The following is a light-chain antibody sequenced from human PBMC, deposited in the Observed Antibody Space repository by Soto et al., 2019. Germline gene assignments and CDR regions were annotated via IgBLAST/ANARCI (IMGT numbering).Light chain of an antibody. CDR3: QSYDSSLSALYV. J-gene: IGLJ1*01. V-gene: IGLV1-40*01. CDR2: GNS. Sequence: QSVLTQPPSVSGAPGPRVTISCTGGSSNIEAGYDVHWYQQLPGTAPKLLIYGNSNRPSGVPDRFSGSKSGTSASLAITGLQAEDEADYYCQSYDSSLSALYVFGTGTRSPS. CDR1: SSNIEAGYD.